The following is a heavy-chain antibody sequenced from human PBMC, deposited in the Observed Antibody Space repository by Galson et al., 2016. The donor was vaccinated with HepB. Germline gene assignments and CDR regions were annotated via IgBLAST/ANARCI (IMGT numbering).Heavy chain of an antibody. V-gene: IGHV2-70*01. CDR2: IDWDEDK. J-gene: IGHJ6*02. CDR1: GFSLSTSGMC. CDR3: ARMKNYYYGMDV. Sequence: ALVKPTQTLTLTCTFSGFSLSTSGMCVSWIRQPPGKALEWLALIDWDEDKYYSTSLKTRLTISKDTSKNQVVLTMTNMDPVDTATYDCARMKNYYYGMDVWGQGTTVTVSS.